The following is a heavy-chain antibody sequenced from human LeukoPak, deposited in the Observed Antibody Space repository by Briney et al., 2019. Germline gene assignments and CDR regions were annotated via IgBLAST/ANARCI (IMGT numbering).Heavy chain of an antibody. J-gene: IGHJ4*02. Sequence: GGFLRLSCAASGFTFTNYWMHWVRQAPGMGLVWVSRLPPDELGIIYADSVKGRFTVSRDNAKNTVYLQMNNLRVDDTAMYYCVGTIASRGSEYWGQGALVTVSS. CDR1: GFTFTNYW. CDR2: LPPDELGI. CDR3: VGTIASRGSEY. D-gene: IGHD6-6*01. V-gene: IGHV3-74*01.